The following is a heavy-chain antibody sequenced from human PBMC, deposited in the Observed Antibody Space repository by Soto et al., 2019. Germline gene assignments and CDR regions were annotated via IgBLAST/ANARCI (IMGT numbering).Heavy chain of an antibody. J-gene: IGHJ6*02. CDR3: AKDSLDVIAVAVCGMDV. V-gene: IGHV3-30*18. D-gene: IGHD6-19*01. Sequence: GGSLRLSCAASGFTFSSYGMHWVRQAPGKGLEWVAVISYDGSNKYYADSVKGRFTISRDNSKNTLYLQMNSLRAEDTAVYYCAKDSLDVIAVAVCGMDVWGQGTTVTVSS. CDR2: ISYDGSNK. CDR1: GFTFSSYG.